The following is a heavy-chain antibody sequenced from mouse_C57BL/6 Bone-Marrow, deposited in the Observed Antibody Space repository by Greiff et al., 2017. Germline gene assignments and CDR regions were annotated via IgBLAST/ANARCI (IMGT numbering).Heavy chain of an antibody. CDR3: ARSGYYGSSWYFDV. CDR1: GYTFPSYW. D-gene: IGHD1-1*01. CDR2: IYPGSGST. V-gene: IGHV1-55*01. J-gene: IGHJ1*03. Sequence: QVQLQQPGAELVKPGASVKMSCKASGYTFPSYWITWVKQRPGQGLEWIGDIYPGSGSTNYNEKFKSKATLTVDTSSSTAYMQLSSLSSEDSAVYYCARSGYYGSSWYFDVWGTGTTVTVSS.